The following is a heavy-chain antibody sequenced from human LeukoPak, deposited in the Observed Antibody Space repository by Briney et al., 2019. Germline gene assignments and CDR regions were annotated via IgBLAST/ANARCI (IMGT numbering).Heavy chain of an antibody. V-gene: IGHV1-2*02. CDR2: ISPNSGGT. J-gene: IGHJ3*02. D-gene: IGHD3-10*01. Sequence: ASVKVSFKASGYIFAGYYIHWVRQAPGQGLEWMGWISPNSGGTNYAQKFQGRVTMTRDTSMSTAYMDVRSLRSDDTAIYYCARVIITTGGAGAFDIWGQGTMVTVSS. CDR3: ARVIITTGGAGAFDI. CDR1: GYIFAGYY.